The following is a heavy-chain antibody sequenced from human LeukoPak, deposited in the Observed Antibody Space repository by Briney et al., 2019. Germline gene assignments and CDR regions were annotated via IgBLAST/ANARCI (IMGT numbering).Heavy chain of an antibody. J-gene: IGHJ4*02. CDR1: GGSISSGNYY. D-gene: IGHD3-22*01. Sequence: SETLSLTCAVSGGSISSGNYYWSWIRQPAGQGLEWIGRIWADGAPTYRPSLKSRVSISVDVSKNQFSLRLTSVTAADTAVYYCARGRDSRGYQFMGFDSWGQGTLVTVSS. V-gene: IGHV4-61*02. CDR2: IWADGAP. CDR3: ARGRDSRGYQFMGFDS.